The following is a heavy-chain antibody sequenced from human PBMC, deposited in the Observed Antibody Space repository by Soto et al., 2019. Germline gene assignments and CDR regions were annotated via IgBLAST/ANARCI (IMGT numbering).Heavy chain of an antibody. CDR3: ARSRSRSWYSHYYSYMDV. V-gene: IGHV1-3*01. CDR2: INAGNGNT. J-gene: IGHJ6*03. Sequence: ASVKVSCKASGYTFTSYAMHWVRQAPGQRLEWMGWINAGNGNTKYSQKFQGRVTITRDTSASTAYMELSSLRSEDTAVYYCARSRSRSWYSHYYSYMDVGGKGTRVTVSS. CDR1: GYTFTSYA. D-gene: IGHD6-13*01.